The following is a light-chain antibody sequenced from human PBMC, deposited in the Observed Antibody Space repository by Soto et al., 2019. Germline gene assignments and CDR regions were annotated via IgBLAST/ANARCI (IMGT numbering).Light chain of an antibody. J-gene: IGKJ2*02. CDR2: DAS. CDR1: QSVSNF. CDR3: QQRSDWPRT. V-gene: IGKV3-11*01. Sequence: EIVLTQSPASLSLSPGERATLSCRASQSVSNFLVWYQQKPGQAPRLLIFDASNSATGIPARFSGSGSGTDFTLTISSLEPEDFAIYYCQQRSDWPRTFGQGTTLEMK.